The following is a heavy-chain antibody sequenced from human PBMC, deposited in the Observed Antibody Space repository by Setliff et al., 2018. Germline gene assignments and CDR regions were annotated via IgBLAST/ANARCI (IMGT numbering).Heavy chain of an antibody. CDR3: ARHVFNRGTYPRPCDS. V-gene: IGHV5-51*01. Sequence: PGESLKISCKGSGYSFTSYWIGWVRQMPGKGLEWMGIIYPGDSDTRYSPSFQGQVTISADKSISTAYLQWSSLKASDTAMYYCARHVFNRGTYPRPCDSWGQGTLVTVSS. CDR1: GYSFTSYW. D-gene: IGHD3-16*01. J-gene: IGHJ4*02. CDR2: IYPGDSDT.